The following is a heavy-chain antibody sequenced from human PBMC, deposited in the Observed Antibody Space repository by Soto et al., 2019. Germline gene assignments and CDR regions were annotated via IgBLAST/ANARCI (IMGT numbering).Heavy chain of an antibody. D-gene: IGHD5-18*01. V-gene: IGHV3-30-3*01. J-gene: IGHJ1*01. CDR3: AREDTAMVTAEYFQH. Sequence: GSLRLSCAASGFTFSSYAMHWVRQAPGKGLEWVAVISYDGSNKYYADSVKGRFTISRDNSKNTLYLQMNSLRAEDTAVYYCAREDTAMVTAEYFQHWGQGTLVTVSS. CDR1: GFTFSSYA. CDR2: ISYDGSNK.